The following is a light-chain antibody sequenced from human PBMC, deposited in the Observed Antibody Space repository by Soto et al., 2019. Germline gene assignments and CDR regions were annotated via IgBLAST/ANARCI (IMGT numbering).Light chain of an antibody. CDR3: QQYGHSPRT. CDR2: AAS. CDR1: QSVADNY. Sequence: EIVLTQSPGTLSLSPGERATLSCRASQSVADNYLAWYQQKPGQPPRLLIYAASHRATGIPDTFSGSGSGTDFTLTITRLEPEDFALYYCQQYGHSPRTFGQGTKVEIK. V-gene: IGKV3-20*01. J-gene: IGKJ1*01.